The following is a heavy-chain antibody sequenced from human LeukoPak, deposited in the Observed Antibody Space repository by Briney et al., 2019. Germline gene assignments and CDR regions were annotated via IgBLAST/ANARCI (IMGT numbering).Heavy chain of an antibody. V-gene: IGHV4-34*01. CDR2: INHSGIT. Sequence: SETLSLTRAVYGGSFSGYFWSWIRQPPGKGLEWIGEINHSGITNYNPSLQSRVTISVDTSKNQFSLKLSSVTAADTAVYYCARGRWYYGSGTNFDYWGQGTLVTVSS. J-gene: IGHJ4*02. CDR3: ARGRWYYGSGTNFDY. CDR1: GGSFSGYF. D-gene: IGHD3-10*01.